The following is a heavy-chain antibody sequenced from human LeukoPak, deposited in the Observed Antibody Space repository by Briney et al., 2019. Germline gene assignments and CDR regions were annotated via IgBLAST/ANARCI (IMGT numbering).Heavy chain of an antibody. CDR2: ISRNGDTT. J-gene: IGHJ3*02. V-gene: IGHV3-64D*06. CDR3: VKALTDDAFDI. CDR1: GFTFSTFP. Sequence: GGSLRLSCSASGFTFSTFPMHWVRQAPGKGLEYFSAISRNGDTTYYADSVKGRFTISRDNSKNTLYLQMSSLRPEDTAVYYCVKALTDDAFDIWGQGTMVTVSP.